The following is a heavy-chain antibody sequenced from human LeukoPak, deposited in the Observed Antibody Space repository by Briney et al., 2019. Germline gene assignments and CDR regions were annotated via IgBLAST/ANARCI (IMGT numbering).Heavy chain of an antibody. CDR3: ARAIASSGSRLFDY. D-gene: IGHD3-10*01. CDR2: IYYSGST. V-gene: IGHV4-30-4*01. Sequence: SETLSLTCTVSGGSISSGDYYRSWIRQPPGKGLEWIGYIYYSGSTYYNPSLKSRVTISLDTSKNQFSLRLTSVTAADTAVYYCARAIASSGSRLFDYWGQGTLVTVSS. CDR1: GGSISSGDYY. J-gene: IGHJ4*02.